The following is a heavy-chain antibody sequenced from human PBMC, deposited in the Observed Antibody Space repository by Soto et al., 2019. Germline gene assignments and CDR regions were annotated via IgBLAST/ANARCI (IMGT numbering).Heavy chain of an antibody. V-gene: IGHV3-30*18. Sequence: GGSLRLSCAASGFTFSSYGMHWVRQAPGKGLEWVAVISYDGSNKYYADSVKGRFTISRDNSKNTLYLQMNSLRAEDTAVYYCAKDAGYCSSTSCPNWFDPWGQGTLVTVSS. CDR1: GFTFSSYG. CDR2: ISYDGSNK. J-gene: IGHJ5*02. D-gene: IGHD2-2*01. CDR3: AKDAGYCSSTSCPNWFDP.